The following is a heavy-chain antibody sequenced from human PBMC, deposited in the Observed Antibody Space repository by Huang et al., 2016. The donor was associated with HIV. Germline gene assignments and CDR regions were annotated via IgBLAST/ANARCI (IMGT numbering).Heavy chain of an antibody. D-gene: IGHD2-21*02. Sequence: EEQLVESGGGLVKPGGSLRLSCAASGFTFSNFGMNWVRQAPGRGLEWVAFISKSSRYIHYGDSVKGRFNVSRDNAKNSLYLHMKSLRVEDTAVYYCAREIRSTVVTPDAFDMWGQGTMVTVSS. V-gene: IGHV3-21*02. CDR1: GFTFSNFG. J-gene: IGHJ3*02. CDR2: ISKSSRYI. CDR3: AREIRSTVVTPDAFDM.